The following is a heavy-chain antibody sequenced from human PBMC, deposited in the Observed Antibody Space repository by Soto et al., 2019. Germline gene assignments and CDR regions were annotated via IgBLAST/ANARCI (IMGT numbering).Heavy chain of an antibody. V-gene: IGHV4-34*01. D-gene: IGHD2-2*01. CDR1: GGSFSGYY. Sequence: QVQLQQWGAGLLKPSETLSLTCAVYGGSFSGYYWSWIRQPPGKGLEWIGEINHSGSTNYNPSLKSRVTISVDTSKNQFSLKLSSVTAADTAVYYCATTHCSSTSCYYFDYWGQGTLGTVSS. J-gene: IGHJ4*02. CDR2: INHSGST. CDR3: ATTHCSSTSCYYFDY.